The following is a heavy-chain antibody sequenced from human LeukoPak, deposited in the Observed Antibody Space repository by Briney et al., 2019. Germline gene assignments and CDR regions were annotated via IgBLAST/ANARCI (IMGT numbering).Heavy chain of an antibody. CDR3: AREFSYGSNGRGFDY. Sequence: GGSLRLSCAASGFTVSSNYMSWVRQAPGKGLEWVSVIYSGGSTYYADSVKGRFTISRDNSKNTLYLQMNSLRAEDTAVYYCAREFSYGSNGRGFDYWGQGTLVTVSS. CDR2: IYSGGST. J-gene: IGHJ4*02. CDR1: GFTVSSNY. V-gene: IGHV3-53*01. D-gene: IGHD4-23*01.